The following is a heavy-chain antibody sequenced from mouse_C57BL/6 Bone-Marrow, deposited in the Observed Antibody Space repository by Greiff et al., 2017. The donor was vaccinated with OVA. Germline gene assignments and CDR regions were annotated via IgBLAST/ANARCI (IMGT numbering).Heavy chain of an antibody. J-gene: IGHJ1*03. V-gene: IGHV5-6*02. CDR2: ISSGGSYT. CDR1: GFTFSSYG. D-gene: IGHD1-1*01. CDR3: ARHIITTVVATDFDV. Sequence: DVMLVESGGDLVKPGGSLKLSCAASGFTFSSYGMSWVRQTPDKRLEWVATISSGGSYTYYPDSVKGRFTISRDNAKNTLYLQMSSLKSEDTAMYYCARHIITTVVATDFDVWGTGTTVTVSS.